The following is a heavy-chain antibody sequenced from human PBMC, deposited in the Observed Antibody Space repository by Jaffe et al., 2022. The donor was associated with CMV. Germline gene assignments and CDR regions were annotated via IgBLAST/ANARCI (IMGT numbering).Heavy chain of an antibody. D-gene: IGHD3-3*01. J-gene: IGHJ3*02. CDR3: ARDAGSDFWSGYYHWHAFDI. CDR1: GGSISSYY. CDR2: IYTSGST. V-gene: IGHV4-4*07. Sequence: QVQLQESGPGLVKPSETLSLTCTVSGGSISSYYWSWIRQPAGKGLEWIGRIYTSGSTNYNPSLKSRVTMSVDTSKNQFSLKLSSVTAADTAVYYCARDAGSDFWSGYYHWHAFDIWGQGTMVTVSS.